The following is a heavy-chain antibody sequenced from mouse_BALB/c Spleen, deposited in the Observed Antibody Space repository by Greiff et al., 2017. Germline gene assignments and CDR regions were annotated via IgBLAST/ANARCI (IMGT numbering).Heavy chain of an antibody. V-gene: IGHV14-3*02. Sequence: EVQLQQSGAELVKPGASVKLSCPASGFNIKDTYMHWVKQRPEQGLEWIGRIDPANGNTKYDPKFQGKATITADTSSNTAYLQLSSLTSEDTAVYYCAKITTGYYYAMDYWGQGTSVTVSS. CDR3: AKITTGYYYAMDY. D-gene: IGHD2-4*01. J-gene: IGHJ4*01. CDR1: GFNIKDTY. CDR2: IDPANGNT.